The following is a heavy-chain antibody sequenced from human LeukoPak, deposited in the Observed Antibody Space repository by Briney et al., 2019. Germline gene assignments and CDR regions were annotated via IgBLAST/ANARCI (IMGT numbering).Heavy chain of an antibody. CDR3: AREIAAGGWRGFDY. CDR2: INPNSGAT. V-gene: IGHV1-2*02. CDR1: EYTFTGYY. Sequence: ASVKVSCKASEYTFTGYYMHWVRQAPGQGLEWMGWINPNSGATNYARKFQSRVTMTRDTSISTAYMELSSLRSDDTAVYYCAREIAAGGWRGFDYWGQGTLVTVSS. D-gene: IGHD6-13*01. J-gene: IGHJ4*02.